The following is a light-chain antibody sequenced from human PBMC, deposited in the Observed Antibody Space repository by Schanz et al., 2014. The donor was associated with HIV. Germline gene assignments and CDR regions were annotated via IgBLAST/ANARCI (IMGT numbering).Light chain of an antibody. CDR2: GAS. V-gene: IGKV3-20*01. J-gene: IGKJ1*01. Sequence: EIVLTQSPDTLSLSPGERATLSCRASQSVSSNLAWYQQKPGQTPRLLIYGASSRATGIPDRFSGSGSGTDFTLTISRLEPEDFAVYYCQQYGSSPWTFGQGTKVEIK. CDR3: QQYGSSPWT. CDR1: QSVSSN.